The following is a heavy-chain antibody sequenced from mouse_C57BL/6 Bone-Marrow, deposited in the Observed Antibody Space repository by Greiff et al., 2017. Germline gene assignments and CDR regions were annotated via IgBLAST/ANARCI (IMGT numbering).Heavy chain of an antibody. J-gene: IGHJ1*03. Sequence: EVKLQESGGALVKPGGSLQLSCAASGFTFCSYGMSWVRQTPDKRLEWVATISSGGSYTYYPDSVKGRFTISRDNAKNTLYLQMSSLKSEDTAMYCGARLYWYFDVWGTGTTVTVS. CDR2: ISSGGSYT. V-gene: IGHV5-6*01. CDR1: GFTFCSYG. CDR3: ARLYWYFDV.